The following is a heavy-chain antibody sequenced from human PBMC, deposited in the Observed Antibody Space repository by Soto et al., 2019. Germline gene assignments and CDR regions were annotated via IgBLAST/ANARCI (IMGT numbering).Heavy chain of an antibody. CDR1: GDSISSGAYY. V-gene: IGHV4-31*03. CDR2: IYYSGDT. CDR3: ARGQHGAQDY. J-gene: IGHJ4*02. Sequence: SETLSLTCTVSGDSISSGAYYWSWIRQRPGKGLEWIGYIYYSGDTSYNPSLKSRVTISMHRSEIQFSLKLSSVTAADTAVYYCARGQHGAQDYWGQGTLVTVSS. D-gene: IGHD3-10*01.